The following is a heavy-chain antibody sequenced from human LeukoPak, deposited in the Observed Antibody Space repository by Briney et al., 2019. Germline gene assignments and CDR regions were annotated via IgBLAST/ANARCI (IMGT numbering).Heavy chain of an antibody. J-gene: IGHJ4*02. CDR2: ISGSGGST. D-gene: IGHD1-14*01. CDR3: AKGSRTAPLLIDY. V-gene: IGHV3-23*01. CDR1: GFAFSSYA. Sequence: GGSLRLSCAASGFAFSSYAMSWVRQAPGKGLDWVSAISGSGGSTYYADSVKGRFTISRDNSKNTLYLQMNSLRAEDTAVYYCAKGSRTAPLLIDYWGQGTLVTVSS.